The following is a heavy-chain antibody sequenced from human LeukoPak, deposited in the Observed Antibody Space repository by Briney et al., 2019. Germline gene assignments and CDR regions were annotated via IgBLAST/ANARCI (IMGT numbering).Heavy chain of an antibody. J-gene: IGHJ4*02. CDR3: ARAQYSGSCFDY. D-gene: IGHD1-26*01. CDR2: IYYSGAT. Sequence: SETLSLTCTISVGSISGYFWSWVRQAPGTGLDWIGHIYYSGATNYNPSLRSRVTISVDTSKNQFSLKLRSVTAADTAVYYCARAQYSGSCFDYWGQGALVTASS. CDR1: VGSISGYF. V-gene: IGHV4-59*13.